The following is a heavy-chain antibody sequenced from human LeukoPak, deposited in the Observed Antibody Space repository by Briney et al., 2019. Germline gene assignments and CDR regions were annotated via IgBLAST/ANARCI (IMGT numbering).Heavy chain of an antibody. CDR3: AGGTTATIKYFDY. Sequence: GSLRLSCAASGFRFGTFGMSWVRQAPGKGLEWVSVITGGGEATLYADSVKGRLTISRDNSKSALYLQMNSLRVEDTAIYYCAGGTTATIKYFDYWGQGTLVTVSS. V-gene: IGHV3-23*01. J-gene: IGHJ4*02. CDR2: ITGGGEAT. D-gene: IGHD4-17*01. CDR1: GFRFGTFG.